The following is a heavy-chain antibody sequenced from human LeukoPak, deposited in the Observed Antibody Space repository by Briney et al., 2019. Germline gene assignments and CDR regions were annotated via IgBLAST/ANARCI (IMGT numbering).Heavy chain of an antibody. V-gene: IGHV1-69*01. D-gene: IGHD3-9*01. CDR2: IIPIFGTA. J-gene: IGHJ5*02. CDR1: GGTFSSYA. CDR3: AREWGGEYDILTPNWFDP. Sequence: SVTVSCKASGGTFSSYAISWVRQAPGQGLEWMGGIIPIFGTANYAQKFQGRVTITADESTSTAYMELSSLRSEDTAVYYCAREWGGEYDILTPNWFDPWGQGTLVTVSS.